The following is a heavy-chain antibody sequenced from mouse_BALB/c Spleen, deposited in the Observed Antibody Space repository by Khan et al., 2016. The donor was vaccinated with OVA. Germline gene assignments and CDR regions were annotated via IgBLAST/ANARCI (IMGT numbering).Heavy chain of an antibody. Sequence: EVQLQESGPGLVKPSQSLSLTCTDTGYSITSDYAWNLIRQFPGNKLEWMGYISYSGNTKYNPSLKSRISITRDTSKNQFFLQLKSVTTEDTATDYCARIYGGDFDYWGQGTTLTVSS. J-gene: IGHJ2*01. CDR3: ARIYGGDFDY. CDR1: GYSITSDYA. CDR2: ISYSGNT. D-gene: IGHD1-1*01. V-gene: IGHV3-2*02.